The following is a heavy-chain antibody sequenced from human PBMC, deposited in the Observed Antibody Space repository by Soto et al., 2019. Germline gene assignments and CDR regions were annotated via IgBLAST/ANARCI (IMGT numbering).Heavy chain of an antibody. CDR2: SRNRASGYTI. Sequence: GGSLRLSCEASGFTFSDHYMDWVSQAPGKGLERVARSRNRASGYTIEYAASVKGRFTISRDDSKKSLYLQMYSLKSADTAVCYCVRGRTGTKSPYTYYGMDVWGQGTTVTFCS. V-gene: IGHV3-72*01. CDR1: GFTFSDHY. D-gene: IGHD1-7*01. CDR3: VRGRTGTKSPYTYYGMDV. J-gene: IGHJ6*02.